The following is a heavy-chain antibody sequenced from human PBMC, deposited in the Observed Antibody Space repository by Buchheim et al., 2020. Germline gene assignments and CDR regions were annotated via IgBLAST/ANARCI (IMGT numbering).Heavy chain of an antibody. CDR3: ARALRYFDWLIYGMDV. CDR2: IWYDGSNK. Sequence: VQLVESGGGVVQPGRSLRLSCAASGFTFSSYGMHWVRQAPGKGLEWVAVIWYDGSNKYYADSVKGRFTISRDNSKNTLYLQMNSLRAEDTAVYYCARALRYFDWLIYGMDVWGQGTT. V-gene: IGHV3-33*01. J-gene: IGHJ6*02. D-gene: IGHD3-9*01. CDR1: GFTFSSYG.